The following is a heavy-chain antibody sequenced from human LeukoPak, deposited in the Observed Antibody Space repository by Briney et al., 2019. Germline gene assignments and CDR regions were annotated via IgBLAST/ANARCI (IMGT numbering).Heavy chain of an antibody. CDR2: MSGRGVST. D-gene: IGHD2-15*01. J-gene: IGHJ4*02. V-gene: IGHV3-23*01. CDR3: AKDCNGGNCYIDY. Sequence: GGSLRLSCAASGFTFTNYAMSWVRQAPGKGLEWVSGMSGRGVSTYYADSVKGRFTISSDNSKNTLYLQMNSLRAEDTAVYYCAKDCNGGNCYIDYWGQGTLVTVAS. CDR1: GFTFTNYA.